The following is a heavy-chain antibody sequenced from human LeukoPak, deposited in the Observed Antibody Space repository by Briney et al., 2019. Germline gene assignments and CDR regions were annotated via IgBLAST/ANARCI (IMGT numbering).Heavy chain of an antibody. D-gene: IGHD3-9*01. J-gene: IGHJ4*02. CDR3: ARHPYDILTGPSFDY. V-gene: IGHV3-74*01. CDR2: INRDGRST. Sequence: PGGSLRLSCAASGFTFSSDWMHWVRHAPGEGVGWVSRINRDGRSTPYADSSKGRFTISRDNAKNTLYLQMNSLRAEDTAVYYCARHPYDILTGPSFDYWGQGTLVTVSS. CDR1: GFTFSSDW.